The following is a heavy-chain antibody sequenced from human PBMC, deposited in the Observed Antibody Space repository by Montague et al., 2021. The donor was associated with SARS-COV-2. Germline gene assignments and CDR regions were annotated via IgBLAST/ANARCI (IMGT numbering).Heavy chain of an antibody. V-gene: IGHV4-39*01. CDR1: GGSISSGSNY. Sequence: SETLSLTCTVSGGSISSGSNYWGWIRQPPGKGLEWIGNIYYSGSTYYNPSLKSRVTISVDTSKNQFSLKLSSVIAADTAVYYCARLNFHITIFGVVSSRVFDYWGQGTLVTVSS. CDR3: ARLNFHITIFGVVSSRVFDY. D-gene: IGHD3-3*01. CDR2: IYYSGST. J-gene: IGHJ4*02.